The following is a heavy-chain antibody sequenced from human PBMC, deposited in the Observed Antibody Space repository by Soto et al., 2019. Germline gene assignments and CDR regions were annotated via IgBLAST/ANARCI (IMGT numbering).Heavy chain of an antibody. J-gene: IGHJ5*02. CDR1: GGSISSGGHY. CDR3: ARTRETTDSYYDFWSGYSNWFDP. D-gene: IGHD3-3*01. V-gene: IGHV4-31*03. CDR2: IYYSGST. Sequence: SETLSLTCTVSGGSISSGGHYWSWIRQHPGKGLEWIGYIYYSGSTYYNPSLKSRVTISVDTSKNQFSLKLSSVTAADTAVYYCARTRETTDSYYDFWSGYSNWFDPWGQGTLVTVSS.